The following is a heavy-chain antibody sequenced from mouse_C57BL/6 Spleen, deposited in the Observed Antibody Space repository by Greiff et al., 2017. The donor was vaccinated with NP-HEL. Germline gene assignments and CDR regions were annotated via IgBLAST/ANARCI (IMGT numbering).Heavy chain of an antibody. CDR2: IDPENGDT. Sequence: EVQLQQSGAELVRPGASVKLSCTASGFNIKDDYMHWVKQRPEQGLEWIGWIDPENGDTEYASKFQGKATITADTSSNTAYLQLSSLTSEDTAVYYCTPSYDSGFAYWGQRTLVTVSA. D-gene: IGHD2-4*01. V-gene: IGHV14-4*01. J-gene: IGHJ3*01. CDR3: TPSYDSGFAY. CDR1: GFNIKDDY.